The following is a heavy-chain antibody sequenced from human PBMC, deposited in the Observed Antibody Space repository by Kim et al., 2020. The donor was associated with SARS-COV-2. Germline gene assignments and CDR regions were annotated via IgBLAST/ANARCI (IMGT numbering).Heavy chain of an antibody. V-gene: IGHV1-18*01. CDR1: GYTFTSYG. D-gene: IGHD3-9*01. CDR2: INSKNGDT. CDR3: ARADGTLTGYVDY. J-gene: IGHJ4*02. Sequence: ASVKVSCKASGYTFTSYGITWVRQATGQGLEWMGWINSKNGDTKYAEKLQGRVIMTTDISTNTADLDLGSLTSDDTAVYYCARADGTLTGYVDYWGQGTLVTVSS.